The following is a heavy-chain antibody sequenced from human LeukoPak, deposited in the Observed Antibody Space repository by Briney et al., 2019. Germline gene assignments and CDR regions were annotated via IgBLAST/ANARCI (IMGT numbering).Heavy chain of an antibody. V-gene: IGHV4-38-2*02. CDR2: IYHSGST. CDR3: ARDPGYCSGGSCYGIHFDY. Sequence: PSETLSLTCTVSGYSISSGYYWGWIRQPPGKGLEWIGSIYHSGSTNYNPSLKSRVTISVDTSKNQFSLKLSSVTAADTAVYYCARDPGYCSGGSCYGIHFDYWGQGTLVTVSS. CDR1: GYSISSGYY. J-gene: IGHJ4*02. D-gene: IGHD2-15*01.